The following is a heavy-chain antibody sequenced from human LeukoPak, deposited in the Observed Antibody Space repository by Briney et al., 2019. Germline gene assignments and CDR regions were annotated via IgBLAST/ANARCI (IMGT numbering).Heavy chain of an antibody. CDR2: IYYSGST. D-gene: IGHD5-18*01. Sequence: PSQTLSLTCTVSGGSISSGDYYWSWIRQPPGKGLEWIGYIYYSGSTYYNPSLKSRVTISVDTSKNQFSLKLSSVTAADTAVYYCAAWDTAILLVAYWGQGTLVTVSS. CDR1: GGSISSGDYY. V-gene: IGHV4-30-4*08. CDR3: AAWDTAILLVAY. J-gene: IGHJ4*02.